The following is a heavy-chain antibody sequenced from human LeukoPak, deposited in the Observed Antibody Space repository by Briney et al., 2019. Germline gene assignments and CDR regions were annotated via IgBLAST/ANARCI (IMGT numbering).Heavy chain of an antibody. CDR3: ARIHPYYYGSGSYLMGYYYFGMDL. Sequence: GGSLRLSCAVSGFTFSSYDMNWVRQAPGKGLEWISYISGSGSTIYDADSVKGRFTVSRDNAKNSLHLQMNSLRAEDTAVYYCARIHPYYYGSGSYLMGYYYFGMDLWGQGTTVTVSS. CDR2: ISGSGSTI. D-gene: IGHD3-10*01. J-gene: IGHJ6*02. CDR1: GFTFSSYD. V-gene: IGHV3-48*03.